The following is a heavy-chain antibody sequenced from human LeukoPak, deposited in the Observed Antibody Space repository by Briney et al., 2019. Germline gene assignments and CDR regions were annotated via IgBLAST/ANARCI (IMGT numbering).Heavy chain of an antibody. CDR1: GFTFSSYW. D-gene: IGHD1-1*01. V-gene: IGHV4-34*08. J-gene: IGHJ5*02. CDR3: ARVPDITARPCDT. CDR2: ISHTGLT. Sequence: GSLRLSCAPSGFTFSSYWMSWVRQTPGKGLEWIGEISHTGLTGSNPSLKSRVTIFVDSSKKQFSLRMTSVTAADTGVYYCARVPDITARPCDTWGPGTLVTVSS.